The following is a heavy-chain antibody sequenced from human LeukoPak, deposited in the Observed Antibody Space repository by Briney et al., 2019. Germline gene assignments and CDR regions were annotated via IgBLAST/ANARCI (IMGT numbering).Heavy chain of an antibody. CDR3: ARCGATVPYYFDY. D-gene: IGHD1-26*01. Sequence: GGSLRLSCAASGFTFSSYWMSWVRQAPGKGLEWVANIKQDGSEKYYVDSVKGRFTISRDNAKNSLYLQMNSLRAEDTAVYYCARCGATVPYYFDYWGHGTTVTVSS. J-gene: IGHJ4*01. CDR2: IKQDGSEK. V-gene: IGHV3-7*01. CDR1: GFTFSSYW.